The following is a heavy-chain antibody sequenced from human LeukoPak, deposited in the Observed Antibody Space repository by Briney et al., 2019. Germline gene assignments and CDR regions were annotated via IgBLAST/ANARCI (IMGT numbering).Heavy chain of an antibody. CDR1: GFTFDDYG. V-gene: IGHV3-15*01. CDR3: TTDITQTYCSSTSCYASEAPTDY. CDR2: IKSKTDGGTT. D-gene: IGHD2-2*01. Sequence: AGGSLRLSCAASGFTFDDYGMSWVRQAPGKGLEWVGRIKSKTDGGTTDYAAPVKGRFTISRDDSKNTPYLQMNSLKTEDTAVYYCTTDITQTYCSSTSCYASEAPTDYWGQGTLVTVSP. J-gene: IGHJ4*02.